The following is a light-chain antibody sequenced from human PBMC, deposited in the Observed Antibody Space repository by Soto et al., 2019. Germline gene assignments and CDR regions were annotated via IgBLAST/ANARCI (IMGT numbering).Light chain of an antibody. CDR1: RSVSSY. V-gene: IGKV3-11*01. Sequence: EIVLTQSPATLSLSPGERATLSCRASRSVSSYLAWYQQKSGQAPRLLIYDASNRATGIPARFSGSGSGTDFTLTISSLEPEDFAVYYCQQRRNWLTFGGGTKIEIK. CDR3: QQRRNWLT. CDR2: DAS. J-gene: IGKJ4*01.